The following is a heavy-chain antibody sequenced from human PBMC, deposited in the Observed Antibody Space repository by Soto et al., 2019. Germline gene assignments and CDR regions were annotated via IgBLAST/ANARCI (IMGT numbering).Heavy chain of an antibody. D-gene: IGHD5-12*01. J-gene: IGHJ4*02. CDR3: VRGNSGYGNFDY. CDR2: IYSDGTT. CDR1: GFTFTDYW. V-gene: IGHV3-74*01. Sequence: EVQLVESGGGLFQPGGSLRLSCAASGFTFTDYWMHWVRQGPGKGLVWVSRIYSDGTTSYADSVRGRVTISRDNAKSTVYLHMNSLRDEVTAVYYCVRGNSGYGNFDYWGQGTLVTVSS.